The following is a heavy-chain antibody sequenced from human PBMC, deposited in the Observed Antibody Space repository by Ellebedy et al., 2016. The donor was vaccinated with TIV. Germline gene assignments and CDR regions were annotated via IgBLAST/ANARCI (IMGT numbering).Heavy chain of an antibody. CDR2: MNPSSGNT. CDR3: ARGFDGSGSHYYYGMDV. V-gene: IGHV1-8*02. CDR1: GYTFTSYG. D-gene: IGHD3-10*01. J-gene: IGHJ6*02. Sequence: ASVKVSCKASGYTFTSYGISWVRQATGQGLEWMGWMNPSSGNTGYAQKFQGRVTMTRNTSIGTAYMELSSLISDDTAVYYCARGFDGSGSHYYYGMDVWGQGTTVTVSS.